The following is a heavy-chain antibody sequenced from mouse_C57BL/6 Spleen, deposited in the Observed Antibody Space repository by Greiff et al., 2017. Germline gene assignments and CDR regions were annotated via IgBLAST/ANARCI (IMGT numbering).Heavy chain of an antibody. CDR3: ARFHYGSSSDWYFDV. D-gene: IGHD1-1*01. CDR2: ISYDGSN. J-gene: IGHJ1*03. V-gene: IGHV3-6*01. CDR1: GYSITSGYY. Sequence: EVKLMESGPGLVKPSQSLSLTCSVTGYSITSGYYWNWIRQFPGNKLEWMGYISYDGSNNYNPSLKNRISITRDTSKNQFFLKLNSVTTEDTATYYCARFHYGSSSDWYFDVWGTGTTVTVSS.